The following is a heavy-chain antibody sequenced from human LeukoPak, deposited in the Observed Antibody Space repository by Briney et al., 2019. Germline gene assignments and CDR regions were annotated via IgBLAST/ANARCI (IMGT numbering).Heavy chain of an antibody. Sequence: SLRLSCAASGFTFSSYSMHWVRQAPGKGPEWMAVTSYDGNNKNYADSVKGRFTISRDNSKNTLYLQMNSLRTEDTAVYYCAGPTTNYPYLYYFDYWGQGTLVTVSS. J-gene: IGHJ4*02. CDR2: TSYDGNNK. D-gene: IGHD5-24*01. CDR1: GFTFSSYS. V-gene: IGHV3-30-3*01. CDR3: AGPTTNYPYLYYFDY.